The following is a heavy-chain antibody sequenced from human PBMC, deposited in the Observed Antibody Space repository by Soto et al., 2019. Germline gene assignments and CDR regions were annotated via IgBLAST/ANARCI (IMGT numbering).Heavy chain of an antibody. D-gene: IGHD6-25*01. Sequence: GGSLRLSCAASGFTFSSYSMNWVRQAPGKGLEWVSYISSSSTTMYYADSVKGRFTISRDNAKNSLYLQMNSLRAEDTAVYYRARDYSSVWYFDYWGQGTLVTV. J-gene: IGHJ4*02. V-gene: IGHV3-48*01. CDR3: ARDYSSVWYFDY. CDR1: GFTFSSYS. CDR2: ISSSSTTM.